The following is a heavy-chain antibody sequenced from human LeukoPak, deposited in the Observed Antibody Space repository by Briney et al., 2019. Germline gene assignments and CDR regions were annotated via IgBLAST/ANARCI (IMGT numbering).Heavy chain of an antibody. CDR1: GYTFTGYY. D-gene: IGHD3-3*01. CDR2: INPNSGGT. CDR3: ARVRRFLEWLSNPPYYFDY. Sequence: ASVKVSCKASGYTFTGYYMHWVRQAPGQGLEWMGWINPNSGGTNYAQKFQGRVTMTRDTSISTAYMELSRLRSDDTAEYYCARVRRFLEWLSNPPYYFDYWGQGTLVTVSS. J-gene: IGHJ4*02. V-gene: IGHV1-2*02.